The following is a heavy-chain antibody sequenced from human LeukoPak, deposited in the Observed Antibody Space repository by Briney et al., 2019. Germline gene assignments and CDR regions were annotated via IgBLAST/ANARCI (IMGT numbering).Heavy chain of an antibody. CDR1: GFTFNTYA. CDR2: ICGSGGCT. CDR3: AKTTVGYSSGRYPGWPADY. J-gene: IGHJ4*02. V-gene: IGHV3-23*01. Sequence: PGGSLRLSCAASGFTFNTYAIYWVRQAPGKGLGWVSGICGSGGCTYYADSVKGRFTISRDNSKNTVYLQMNSLTADDTAVYYCAKTTVGYSSGRYPGWPADYWGQGILVTVSS. D-gene: IGHD6-19*01.